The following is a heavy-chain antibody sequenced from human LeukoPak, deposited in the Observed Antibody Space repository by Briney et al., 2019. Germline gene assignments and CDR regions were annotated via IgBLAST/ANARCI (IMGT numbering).Heavy chain of an antibody. CDR2: IYHSGST. CDR3: ARTSGIHEGNYFDY. J-gene: IGHJ4*02. CDR1: GGSISSGNYY. Sequence: SQTLSLTCTVSGGSISSGNYYWSWIRQPPGKGLEWIGYIYHSGSTNYNPSLKSRVTISVDKSKNQFSLKLSSVTAADTAVYYCARTSGIHEGNYFDYWGQGTLVTVSS. D-gene: IGHD1-26*01. V-gene: IGHV4-30-2*01.